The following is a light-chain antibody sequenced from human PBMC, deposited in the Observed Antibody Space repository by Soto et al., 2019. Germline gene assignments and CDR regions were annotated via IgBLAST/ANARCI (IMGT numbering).Light chain of an antibody. J-gene: IGLJ2*01. CDR3: SSYTSSSTLAVV. Sequence: QSVLTQPASVSGSPGQSITISCTGTSSDVGGYNYVSWYQQHPGKAPKLMIYDVSNQPSGVSNRFSGSKSGNTASLTISGLQAEDEADYYCSSYTSSSTLAVVFGGGTKLTVL. CDR2: DVS. CDR1: SSDVGGYNY. V-gene: IGLV2-14*01.